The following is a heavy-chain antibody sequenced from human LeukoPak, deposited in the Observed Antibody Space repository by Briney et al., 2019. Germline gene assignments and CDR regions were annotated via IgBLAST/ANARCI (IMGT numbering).Heavy chain of an antibody. CDR3: ARHDYDILTFLDYFDY. CDR1: GYSISSGYY. CDR2: IYYSGST. D-gene: IGHD3-9*01. V-gene: IGHV4-38-2*02. Sequence: SETLSLTCTVSGYSISSGYYWGWIRQPPGKGLEWIGSIYYSGSTYYNPSLKSRVTISVDTSKNQFSLKLSSVTAADTAVYYCARHDYDILTFLDYFDYWGQGTLVTVSS. J-gene: IGHJ4*02.